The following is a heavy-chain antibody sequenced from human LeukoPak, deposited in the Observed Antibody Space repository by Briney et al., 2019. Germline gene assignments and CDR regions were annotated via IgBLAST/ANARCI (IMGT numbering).Heavy chain of an antibody. J-gene: IGHJ5*02. D-gene: IGHD6-13*01. V-gene: IGHV1-8*01. CDR3: ARVGRQQLVHNWFDP. CDR1: GYTFTSYD. CDR2: MNPNSGNT. Sequence: ASVKVSCKASGYTFTSYDINWVRQATGQGLEWMGWMNPNSGNTGYAQKFQGRVTMTRNTSIGTAYMELSSLRSEDTAVYYCARVGRQQLVHNWFDPWGQGTLVTVSS.